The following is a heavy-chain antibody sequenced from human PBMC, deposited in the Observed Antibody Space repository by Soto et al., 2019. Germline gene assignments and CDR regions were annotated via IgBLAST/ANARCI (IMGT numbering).Heavy chain of an antibody. CDR2: LYSGGST. V-gene: IGHV3-53*01. CDR1: EFTVSTNY. Sequence: EVQLVESGGGLIQPGGSLRLSYAASEFTVSTNYMTWVRQAPGKGLEWVSLLYSGGSTYYADSVKGRFTISRDNSKNTLYLQKNSLRAEDTAVYYCARSGQTGEHYWYFDLWGRGTLVTVSS. D-gene: IGHD2-8*02. J-gene: IGHJ2*01. CDR3: ARSGQTGEHYWYFDL.